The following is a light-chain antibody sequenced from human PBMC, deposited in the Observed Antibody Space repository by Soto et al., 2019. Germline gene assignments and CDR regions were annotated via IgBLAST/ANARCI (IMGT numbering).Light chain of an antibody. CDR1: SSNIGAGYD. V-gene: IGLV1-40*01. CDR2: GNN. Sequence: QSVLTQPPSVSGAPGQIVTISCTGSSSNIGAGYDVHWYQQLLGTAPKLLVHGNNNRPSGVPDRFSDSKSGTSASLAITGLQAEDEADYYCQSYDNSLNGGVFGGGTKLTVL. CDR3: QSYDNSLNGGV. J-gene: IGLJ2*01.